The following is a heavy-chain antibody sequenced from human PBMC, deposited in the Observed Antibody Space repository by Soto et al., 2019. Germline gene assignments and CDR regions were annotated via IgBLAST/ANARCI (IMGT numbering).Heavy chain of an antibody. CDR2: INHSGST. Sequence: SETLSLTCAVYGGSFNGYYWSWMRQPPGKGLEWIGEINHSGSTTYNPSLESRVTISVDTSKNQFSLKLSSVTAADTAVYYCARNSTYYYDGSGYNHHYYFDYWGQGTLVTRLL. J-gene: IGHJ4*02. V-gene: IGHV4-34*01. CDR1: GGSFNGYY. CDR3: ARNSTYYYDGSGYNHHYYFDY. D-gene: IGHD3-22*01.